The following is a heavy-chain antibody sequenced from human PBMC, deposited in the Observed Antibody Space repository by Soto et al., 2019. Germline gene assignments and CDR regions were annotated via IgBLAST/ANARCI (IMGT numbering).Heavy chain of an antibody. CDR1: GYTFTGYY. Sequence: ASVKVSCKASGYTFTGYYMHWVRQAPGQGLEWMGWINPNSGGTNYAQKFQGWVTMTRDTSISTAYMELSGLRSDDTAVYYCARGVEGSTSCCYNWFDPWGQGTLVTVSS. D-gene: IGHD2-2*01. V-gene: IGHV1-2*04. J-gene: IGHJ5*02. CDR2: INPNSGGT. CDR3: ARGVEGSTSCCYNWFDP.